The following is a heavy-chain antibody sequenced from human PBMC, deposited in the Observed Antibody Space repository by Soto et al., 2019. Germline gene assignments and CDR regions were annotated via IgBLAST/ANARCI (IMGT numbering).Heavy chain of an antibody. CDR2: IIPIFGTA. J-gene: IGHJ4*02. D-gene: IGHD5-18*01. Sequence: QVQLVQSGAEVKKPGSSVKVSCKASGGTFSSYAISWVRQAPGQGLEWMGGIIPIFGTANDAQKFQGRVTITADESTSTAYMERSSLRAEDTAVYYCARYPRQPSYYFDYWGQGTLGTGSS. V-gene: IGHV1-69*12. CDR1: GGTFSSYA. CDR3: ARYPRQPSYYFDY.